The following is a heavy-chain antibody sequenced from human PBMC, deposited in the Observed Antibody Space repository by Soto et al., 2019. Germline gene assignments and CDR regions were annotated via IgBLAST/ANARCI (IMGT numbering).Heavy chain of an antibody. CDR3: ARGGWKLFXY. Sequence: SETLSLTCTVSGGSIISSRYYWGWIRQPPGKGLEWIGSIYYSGSTYYNPSLKSRVTISVDTSKNQSSLKLSSVTAADTAVYYCARGGWKLFXYWGQGTLVTVSS. D-gene: IGHD6-19*01. V-gene: IGHV4-39*07. J-gene: IGHJ4*02. CDR2: IYYSGST. CDR1: GGSIISSRYY.